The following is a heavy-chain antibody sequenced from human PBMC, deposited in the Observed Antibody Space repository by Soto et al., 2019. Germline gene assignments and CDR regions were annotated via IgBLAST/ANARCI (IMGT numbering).Heavy chain of an antibody. J-gene: IGHJ6*03. CDR1: SGSISSSNW. CDR2: IYHSGST. D-gene: IGHD5-12*01. CDR3: ARDLFPRGYSGYDRYYYYMDV. V-gene: IGHV4-4*02. Sequence: QVQLQESGPGLVKPSGTLSLTCAVSSGSISSSNWWSWVRQPPGKGLAWIGEIYHSGSTNYNPSLKSRVTISVDKSKNQFSLKLSSVTAADTAVYYCARDLFPRGYSGYDRYYYYMDVWGKGTTVTVSS.